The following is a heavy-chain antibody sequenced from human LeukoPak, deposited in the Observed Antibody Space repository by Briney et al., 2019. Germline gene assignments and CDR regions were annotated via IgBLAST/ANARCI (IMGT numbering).Heavy chain of an antibody. J-gene: IGHJ6*02. CDR2: IYYSGTH. CDR1: GDFINSYY. Sequence: SETLSLTCAVSGDFINSYYWSWVRQPPGKGLEWIGYIYYSGTHNYNPSLKSRVSISIDTSKKEISLKLSAVTAADTAVYYCAREDRSGNYYYYGMDVWGQGTTVTVSS. V-gene: IGHV4-59*01. CDR3: AREDRSGNYYYYGMDV.